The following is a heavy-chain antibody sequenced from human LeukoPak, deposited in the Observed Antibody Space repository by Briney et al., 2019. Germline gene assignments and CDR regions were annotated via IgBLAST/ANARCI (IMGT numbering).Heavy chain of an antibody. CDR1: GGSISSDY. Sequence: SETLSLTCTVSGGSISSDYWSWIRQPPGKGLEWIGYIYYRGSTNYNSSLKSRVTISVETSKNQFYLKLSSVTAADTAVYYCARLSGYSSGHYYSDYWGQGTLVTVSS. CDR2: IYYRGST. V-gene: IGHV4-59*01. CDR3: ARLSGYSSGHYYSDY. J-gene: IGHJ4*02. D-gene: IGHD3-22*01.